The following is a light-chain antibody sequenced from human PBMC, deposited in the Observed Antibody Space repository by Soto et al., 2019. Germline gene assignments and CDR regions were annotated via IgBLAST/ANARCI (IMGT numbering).Light chain of an antibody. Sequence: DILMTQSPDSLAVSLGERATINCKSSQSVLYIPTNKNYLAWYQQKPGQPPKLLIYWASTRESGVPDRFSGSGSGTGFTLTISSLQAEDVAVYYCQQYFTTPRLGFGGGTKVEIK. CDR3: QQYFTTPRLG. CDR1: QSVLYIPTNKNY. CDR2: WAS. J-gene: IGKJ4*01. V-gene: IGKV4-1*01.